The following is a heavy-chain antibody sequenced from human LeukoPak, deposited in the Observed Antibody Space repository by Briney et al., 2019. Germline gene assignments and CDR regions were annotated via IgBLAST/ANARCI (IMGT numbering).Heavy chain of an antibody. CDR1: GYTLTELS. CDR2: FDPEDGET. CDR3: ATDRYYDSSGSYAFDI. J-gene: IGHJ3*02. D-gene: IGHD3-22*01. V-gene: IGHV1-24*01. Sequence: AAVKVSCKGSGYTLTELSMHWVRQPPGKGLEWMGGFDPEDGETIYAQKFQGRVTMTEDTSTDTAYMELSRLRSEDTAVYYCATDRYYDSSGSYAFDIWGQGTMVTVSS.